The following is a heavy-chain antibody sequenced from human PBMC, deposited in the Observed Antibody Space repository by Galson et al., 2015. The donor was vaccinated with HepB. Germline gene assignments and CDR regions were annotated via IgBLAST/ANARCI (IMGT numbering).Heavy chain of an antibody. J-gene: IGHJ4*02. Sequence: SLRLSCAASGFTFSSYAMSWVRQAPGKGPEWVANIKQDGSEKYYVDSVKGRFTVSRDNSKNSLYLQMNSLRAEDMAVYYCARHLRVHGGSWAFDYWGQGTLVTVSS. V-gene: IGHV3-7*03. D-gene: IGHD3-16*01. CDR3: ARHLRVHGGSWAFDY. CDR2: IKQDGSEK. CDR1: GFTFSSYA.